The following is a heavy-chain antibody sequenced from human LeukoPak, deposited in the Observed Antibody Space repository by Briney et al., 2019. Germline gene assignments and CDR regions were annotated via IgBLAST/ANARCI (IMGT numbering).Heavy chain of an antibody. Sequence: GGSLRLSCAASGFTFSGYDMNWVRQAPGKGLEWVSSISSTGGTTYYADSVKGRFTISRDNAKNSLYLQMNSLRAEDTAVYYCAELGITMIGGVWGKGTTVTISS. CDR3: AELGITMIGGV. CDR2: ISSTGGTT. CDR1: GFTFSGYD. D-gene: IGHD3-10*02. V-gene: IGHV3-48*03. J-gene: IGHJ6*04.